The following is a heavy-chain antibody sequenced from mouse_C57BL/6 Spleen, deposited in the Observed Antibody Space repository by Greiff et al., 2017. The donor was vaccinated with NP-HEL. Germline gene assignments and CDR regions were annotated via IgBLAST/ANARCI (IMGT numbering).Heavy chain of an antibody. D-gene: IGHD1-1*01. CDR1: GYTFTDYY. Sequence: VQLQQSGPELVKPGASVKISCKASGYTFTDYYMNWVKQSHGKSLEWIGDINPNNGGTSYNQKFKGKATLTVDKSSSTAYMELRSLTSEDSAVYYCAKERVDYYGSSYDYWGQGTTLTVSS. CDR2: INPNNGGT. J-gene: IGHJ2*01. V-gene: IGHV1-26*01. CDR3: AKERVDYYGSSYDY.